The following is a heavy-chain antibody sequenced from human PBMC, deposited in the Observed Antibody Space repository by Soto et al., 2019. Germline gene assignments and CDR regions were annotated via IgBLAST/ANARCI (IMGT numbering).Heavy chain of an antibody. CDR2: IYYSGRT. CDR1: GGSISRGGYF. D-gene: IGHD6-13*01. Sequence: PSETLSLTCTVSGGSISRGGYFWSWVRQHPGKGLEWIGNIYYSGRTYYNPSLKSRVTISVDTSKNQFSLKLSSVTAADTAVYYCARFAREENPKVGSWYYFDYWGQGTRVT. CDR3: ARFAREENPKVGSWYYFDY. J-gene: IGHJ4*02. V-gene: IGHV4-31*03.